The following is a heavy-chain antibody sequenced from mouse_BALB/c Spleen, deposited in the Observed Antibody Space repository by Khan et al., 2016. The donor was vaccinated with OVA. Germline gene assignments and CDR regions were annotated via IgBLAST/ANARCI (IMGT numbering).Heavy chain of an antibody. CDR2: ISYSGST. CDR3: AREGSRYNYAMDY. CDR1: GYSITSDYA. J-gene: IGHJ4*01. V-gene: IGHV3-2*02. Sequence: VQLKESGPGLVKPSQSLSLTCTVTGYSITSDYAWNWIRQFPGNKLEWMGYISYSGSTNYNPALKSRISITRDTSKNPFFLQLNSVTTEDTATYYCAREGSRYNYAMDYWGQGTSVTVSS. D-gene: IGHD1-1*01.